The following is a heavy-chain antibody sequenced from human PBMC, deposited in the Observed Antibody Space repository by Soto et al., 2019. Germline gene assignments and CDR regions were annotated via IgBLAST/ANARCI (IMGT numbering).Heavy chain of an antibody. D-gene: IGHD6-13*01. J-gene: IGHJ5*02. CDR3: ARDLIAAGWNWFDP. CDR2: IYHSGST. CDR1: GGSISSSNW. Sequence: PSETLSITCAVSGGSISSSNWWSWVRQPPGKGLEWIGEIYHSGSTNYNPSLKSRVTISVDKSKNQFSLKLSSVTAADTAVYYCARDLIAAGWNWFDPWGQGTLVTVSS. V-gene: IGHV4-4*02.